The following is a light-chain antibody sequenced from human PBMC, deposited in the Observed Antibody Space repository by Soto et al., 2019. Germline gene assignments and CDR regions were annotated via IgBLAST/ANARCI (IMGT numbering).Light chain of an antibody. J-gene: IGKJ5*01. Sequence: DIQLTQSPSFLSPXIGDSVTITXRASQVISTSLAWYQVKPGKAPKLLIYAASTLESGVPSRFSATVSGTEFSLTITSLQPEDFATYYCQQLFDSPITFGQGTRLEIK. CDR1: QVISTS. CDR3: QQLFDSPIT. CDR2: AAS. V-gene: IGKV1-9*01.